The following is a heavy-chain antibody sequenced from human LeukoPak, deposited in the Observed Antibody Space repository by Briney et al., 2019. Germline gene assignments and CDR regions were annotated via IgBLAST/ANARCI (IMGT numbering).Heavy chain of an antibody. CDR3: ARGVPDLDDDAFDI. CDR1: GGSISSSSYY. J-gene: IGHJ3*02. D-gene: IGHD3/OR15-3a*01. CDR2: IYYSGST. V-gene: IGHV4-39*07. Sequence: SETLSLTCTVSGGSISSSSYYWGWIRQPPGKGLEWIGSIYYSGSTYYNPSLKSRVTISVDTSKNQFSLKLSSVTAADTAVYYCARGVPDLDDDAFDIWGQGTMVTVSS.